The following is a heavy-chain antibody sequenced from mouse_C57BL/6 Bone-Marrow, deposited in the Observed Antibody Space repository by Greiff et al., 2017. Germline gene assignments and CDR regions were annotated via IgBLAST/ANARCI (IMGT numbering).Heavy chain of an antibody. V-gene: IGHV1-9*01. Sequence: QVQLKESGAELMKPGASVKLSCKATGYTFTGYWIEWVKQRPGHGLEWIGGILPGSGSTNYNEKFKGKATFTAATSSNTAYMQLSSLTTEDSAIYYCAREESPTVVAPYWYFDVWGTGTTVTVSS. CDR3: AREESPTVVAPYWYFDV. CDR1: GYTFTGYW. CDR2: ILPGSGST. J-gene: IGHJ1*03. D-gene: IGHD1-1*01.